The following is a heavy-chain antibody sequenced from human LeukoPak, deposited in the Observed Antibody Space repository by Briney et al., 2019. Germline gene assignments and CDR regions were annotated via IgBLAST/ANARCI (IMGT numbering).Heavy chain of an antibody. CDR1: GFSFSDYA. CDR2: ISSGGHDAT. J-gene: IGHJ1*01. D-gene: IGHD3-10*01. V-gene: IGHV3-23*01. CDR3: AKDGLSYGTSTHIYHVDH. Sequence: TGGSLRLSCAASGFSFSDYAMVWVRQAPRKGLEWVSGISSGGHDATFYADSVKGRFTVSRDNSKNTLYLQMNFLRVEDTALYYCAKDGLSYGTSTHIYHVDHWGQGTLVTVSS.